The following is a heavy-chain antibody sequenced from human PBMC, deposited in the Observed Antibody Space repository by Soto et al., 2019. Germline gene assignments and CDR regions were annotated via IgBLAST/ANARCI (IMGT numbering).Heavy chain of an antibody. V-gene: IGHV3-30*02. J-gene: IGHJ3*02. CDR3: ATIHLGYAAFEN. CDR1: GFNFGFFG. Sequence: PGGSLRLSCAASGFNFGFFGMHWVRQAPGKGLEWVAFIRSDGSNTQYADSVRGRFTLSRDNAKKTMYLQMNSLRAEDTAVYYCATIHLGYAAFENWGQGTMVTVSS. CDR2: IRSDGSNT. D-gene: IGHD2-15*01.